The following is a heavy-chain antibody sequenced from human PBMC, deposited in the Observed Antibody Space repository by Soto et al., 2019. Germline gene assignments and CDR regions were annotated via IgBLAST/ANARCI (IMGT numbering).Heavy chain of an antibody. D-gene: IGHD3-9*01. V-gene: IGHV3-23*01. Sequence: EVQLLESGGGLVQPGGSLRLSCATSGFTLSNDAMNWVRQSPGKGLEWVSSISASGDSTYYPESVKGRFTVSRDNSKNTLYLLIDSLRAEDTAVYYCAKGGSLTSYFTYDYWGQGALVTVSS. CDR1: GFTLSNDA. J-gene: IGHJ4*02. CDR3: AKGGSLTSYFTYDY. CDR2: ISASGDST.